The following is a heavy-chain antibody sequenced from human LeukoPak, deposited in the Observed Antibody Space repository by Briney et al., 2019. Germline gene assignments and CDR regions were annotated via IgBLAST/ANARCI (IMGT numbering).Heavy chain of an antibody. CDR3: AREGGYEGGVYYYDRTEAFDI. J-gene: IGHJ3*02. CDR1: GYTFTSYA. V-gene: IGHV7-4-1*02. D-gene: IGHD3-22*01. CDR2: INTNTGNP. Sequence: ASVKVSCKASGYTFTSYAMNWVRQAPGQGLEWMGWINTNTGNPTYAQGFTGRFVFSLDTSVSTAYLQISSLKAEDTAVYYCAREGGYEGGVYYYDRTEAFDIWGQGTMVTVSS.